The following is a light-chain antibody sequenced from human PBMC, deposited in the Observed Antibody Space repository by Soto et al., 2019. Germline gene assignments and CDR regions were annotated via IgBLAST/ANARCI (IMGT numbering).Light chain of an antibody. V-gene: IGKV1-5*03. CDR1: QSISSW. CDR2: KAS. J-gene: IGKJ3*01. Sequence: DIQMTQSPSTLSASVGDRVTITCRASQSISSWLAWYQQKPGKAPNLLISKASTLESGVPSRFSGSGSETEFTLTISSLQPDDFATYYCQQYNSYSHFTFGPGTKVDIK. CDR3: QQYNSYSHFT.